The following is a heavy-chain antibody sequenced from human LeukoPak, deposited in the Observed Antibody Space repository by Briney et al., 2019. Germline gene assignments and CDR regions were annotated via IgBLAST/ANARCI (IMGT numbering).Heavy chain of an antibody. Sequence: PGGSLRLSCAGSRFTFDDFGMSWVRQAPGKGLEWVAGISWNGGSTGYADSVKGRFTISRDNAKNSLYLQMNSLRAEDTAVYYCARRSNWFDPWGQGTLVTVSS. CDR3: ARRSNWFDP. CDR1: RFTFDDFG. J-gene: IGHJ5*02. V-gene: IGHV3-20*04. CDR2: ISWNGGST.